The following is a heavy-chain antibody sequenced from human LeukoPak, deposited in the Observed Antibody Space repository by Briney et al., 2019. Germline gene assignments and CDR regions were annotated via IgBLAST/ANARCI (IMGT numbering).Heavy chain of an antibody. V-gene: IGHV4-4*02. CDR1: GGSISNGNW. Sequence: KPSETLSLTCAVSGGSISNGNWWSWVRQPPGKGLEWIGDIYHSGSTNDNPSLKSRVTISVDKSKNQFSLKLNSVTAADTAVYYCARHYGPWGQGTLVTVSS. CDR3: ARHYGP. CDR2: IYHSGST. D-gene: IGHD3-16*01. J-gene: IGHJ5*02.